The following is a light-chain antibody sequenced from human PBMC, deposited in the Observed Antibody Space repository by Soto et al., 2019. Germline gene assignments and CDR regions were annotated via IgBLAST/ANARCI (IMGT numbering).Light chain of an antibody. CDR2: ANS. CDR3: QSYDSSLSAWV. J-gene: IGLJ3*02. Sequence: QAVVTQPPSVSGAPGQRVAISCTGSSSNIGADYDAHWYQQLPGRAPKLLIFANSNRPSGIPDRFSGSKSGTSASLAITGLQAEDEADYYCQSYDSSLSAWVFGAGTKVTVL. CDR1: SSNIGADYD. V-gene: IGLV1-40*01.